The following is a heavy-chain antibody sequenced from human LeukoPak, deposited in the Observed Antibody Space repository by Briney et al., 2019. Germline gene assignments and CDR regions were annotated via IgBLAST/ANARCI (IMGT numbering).Heavy chain of an antibody. V-gene: IGHV1-2*02. D-gene: IGHD1-26*01. Sequence: ASVKVSCKASGYTFTGYYMHWVRQAPGQGLEWMGWINPNSGGTNYAQKFQGRVTMTRDTSISTAYMELSRLRSDDTAVYYCARNQIVEYYYYYYMDVWGKGTTVTISS. J-gene: IGHJ6*03. CDR3: ARNQIVEYYYYYYMDV. CDR2: INPNSGGT. CDR1: GYTFTGYY.